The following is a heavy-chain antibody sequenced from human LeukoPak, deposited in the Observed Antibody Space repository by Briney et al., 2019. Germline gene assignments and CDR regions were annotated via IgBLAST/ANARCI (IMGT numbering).Heavy chain of an antibody. D-gene: IGHD3-10*01. Sequence: SETLSLTCTVSGGSISSYYWSWIRQPAGKGLEWIGRIYTSGSTNYNPSLKSRVTMSVDTSKNQFSLKLSSVTAADTAVYYCARDPSVVREVHVDVWGKGTTVTVSS. V-gene: IGHV4-4*07. CDR3: ARDPSVVREVHVDV. J-gene: IGHJ6*04. CDR2: IYTSGST. CDR1: GGSISSYY.